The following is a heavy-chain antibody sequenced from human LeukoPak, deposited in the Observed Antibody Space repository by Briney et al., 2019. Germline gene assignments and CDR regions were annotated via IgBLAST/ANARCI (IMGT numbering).Heavy chain of an antibody. Sequence: GESLRLSCAASGFTFSSYAMKWVRQAPGKGLEWVSAISRTSAYIYYLDSVKGRFTISRDNAKNSVYLQIDSLRAEDTAVYYCARDERRYCSDSSCYPGDYWGQGTLVTVSS. J-gene: IGHJ4*02. D-gene: IGHD2-2*01. CDR1: GFTFSSYA. V-gene: IGHV3-21*01. CDR3: ARDERRYCSDSSCYPGDY. CDR2: ISRTSAYI.